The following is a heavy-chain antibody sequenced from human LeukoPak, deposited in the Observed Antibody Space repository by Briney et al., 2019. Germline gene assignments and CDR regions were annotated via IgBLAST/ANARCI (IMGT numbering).Heavy chain of an antibody. CDR1: GFLFKNAW. CDR3: STDDSDHDWGH. CDR2: IKSRADGEKA. V-gene: IGHV3-15*01. D-gene: IGHD5-12*01. J-gene: IGHJ4*02. Sequence: GGSLRLSCAASGFLFKNAWMTWVRQAPGKGLEWVGRIKSRADGEKADYAAPVKGRFTISRDDSKNTLYLQMNSLKPEDTAVYYCSTDDSDHDWGHWGQGTLVSVSS.